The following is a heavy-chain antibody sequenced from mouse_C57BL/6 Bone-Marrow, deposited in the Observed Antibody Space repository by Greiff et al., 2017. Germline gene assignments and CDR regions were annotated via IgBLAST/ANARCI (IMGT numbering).Heavy chain of an antibody. CDR3: STLRN. CDR1: GFNIKDDY. V-gene: IGHV14-4*01. CDR2: IDPEDGNT. J-gene: IGHJ2*01. Sequence: VQLQQSGAELVRPGASVRLSCTASGFNIKDDYMHWVKQRPEQGLEWIGWIDPEDGNTECASKFQGKATITADTSSNTAYLPLSSLTSEDTAVYYCSTLRNWGQGTTLTVSS.